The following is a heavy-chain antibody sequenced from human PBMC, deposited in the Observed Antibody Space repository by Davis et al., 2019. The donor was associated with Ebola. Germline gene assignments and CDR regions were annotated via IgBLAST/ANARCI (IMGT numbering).Heavy chain of an antibody. J-gene: IGHJ4*02. CDR2: IYYSGST. Sequence: SETLSLTCTVSGGSISSSSYYWGWIRQPPGKGLEWIGSIYYSGSTYYNPSLKSRVTISVDTSKNQFSLKLGSVTAADTAVYYCASGLRKLGATPLHVYWGQGTLVTVSS. CDR3: ASGLRKLGATPLHVY. V-gene: IGHV4-39*01. D-gene: IGHD1-26*01. CDR1: GGSISSSSYY.